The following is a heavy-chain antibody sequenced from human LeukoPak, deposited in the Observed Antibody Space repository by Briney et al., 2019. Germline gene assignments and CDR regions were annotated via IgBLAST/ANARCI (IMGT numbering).Heavy chain of an antibody. D-gene: IGHD2-2*01. J-gene: IGHJ6*02. Sequence: PEASVKVSCKASGYTFTSYGISWVRQAPGQGLEWMGWISAYNGNTNYAQKLQGRVTMTTDTSTSTAYMELRSLRSDDTAVYYCARSLAEGSDIVVEEAWVTDFGMDVWGQGTTVTVSS. CDR3: ARSLAEGSDIVVEEAWVTDFGMDV. CDR1: GYTFTSYG. CDR2: ISAYNGNT. V-gene: IGHV1-18*01.